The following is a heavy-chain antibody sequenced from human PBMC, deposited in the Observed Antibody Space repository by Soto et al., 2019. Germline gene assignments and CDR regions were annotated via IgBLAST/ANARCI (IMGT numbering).Heavy chain of an antibody. CDR2: ISWNSGSI. Sequence: EVQLVESGGGLVQPGRSLRLSCAASGFTFDDYAMHWVRQAPGKGLEWVSGISWNSGSIDYADSVKGRFTISRDNAKNSLYLQMNSLRAEDAALYYCAKNARLYSSSATDYFDYWGQGTLVTVSS. D-gene: IGHD6-6*01. CDR3: AKNARLYSSSATDYFDY. CDR1: GFTFDDYA. J-gene: IGHJ4*02. V-gene: IGHV3-9*01.